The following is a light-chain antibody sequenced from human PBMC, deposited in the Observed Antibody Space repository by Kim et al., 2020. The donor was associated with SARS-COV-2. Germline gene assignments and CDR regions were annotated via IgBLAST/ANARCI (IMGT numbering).Light chain of an antibody. CDR1: SSDVGGFNY. J-gene: IGLJ1*01. CDR3: SSYAGSNIFL. CDR2: EVT. Sequence: QSALTQQPSASGSPGQSLTISCTGTSSDVGGFNYVSWYQQHPGKAPKLMIYEVTKRPSGVPDRFSGSKSGNTASLTVSGLQADDEADYYCSSYAGSNIFLFGTGTQLTVL. V-gene: IGLV2-8*01.